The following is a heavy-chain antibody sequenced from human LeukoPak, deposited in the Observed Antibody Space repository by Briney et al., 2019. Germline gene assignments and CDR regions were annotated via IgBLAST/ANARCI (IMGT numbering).Heavy chain of an antibody. CDR2: IYPGDSDT. D-gene: IGHD6-13*01. CDR3: ARLQSYSSSYCKGSPEYFDY. V-gene: IGHV5-51*01. Sequence: GESLKISCKGSGYSFTSYWIGWVRQMPGKGLEWMGIIYPGDSDTRYSPSFQGQVTISADKSISTAYLQWSSLKASDTAMYYCARLQSYSSSYCKGSPEYFDYWGQGTLVTVSS. J-gene: IGHJ4*02. CDR1: GYSFTSYW.